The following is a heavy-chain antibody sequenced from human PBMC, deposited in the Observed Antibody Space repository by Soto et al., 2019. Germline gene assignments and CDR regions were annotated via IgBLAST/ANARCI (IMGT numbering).Heavy chain of an antibody. Sequence: GGSLRLSCAASGFTFSSYSMNWVRQAPGKGLEWVSSISSSSSYIYYADSVKGQFTISRDNAKNSLYLQMNSLRAEDTAVYYCARDPHYYDSSGYCDYWGQGTLVTVSS. CDR1: GFTFSSYS. D-gene: IGHD3-22*01. J-gene: IGHJ4*02. V-gene: IGHV3-21*01. CDR2: ISSSSSYI. CDR3: ARDPHYYDSSGYCDY.